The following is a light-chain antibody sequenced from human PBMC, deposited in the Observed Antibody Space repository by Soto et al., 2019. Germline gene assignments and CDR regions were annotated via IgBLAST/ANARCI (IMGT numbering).Light chain of an antibody. Sequence: DVQMTQSPSSLSASVGDRITITCQASLYIGTYVNWYRQKPGKAPNLLIYTASNLETGVPSRFSGGVSGTDFTFAISSLQPEDVGTYYGQQHERLPYTFGHGTKLEIK. CDR2: TAS. CDR3: QQHERLPYT. J-gene: IGKJ2*01. V-gene: IGKV1-33*01. CDR1: LYIGTY.